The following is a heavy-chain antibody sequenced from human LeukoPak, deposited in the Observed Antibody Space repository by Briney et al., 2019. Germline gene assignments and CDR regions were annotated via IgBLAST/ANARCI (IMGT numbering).Heavy chain of an antibody. J-gene: IGHJ5*02. D-gene: IGHD4-17*01. CDR1: GRSISSYY. CDR3: ARGGAVTQWFDP. CDR2: IYYSVST. V-gene: IGHV4-59*01. Sequence: NPSQTLSLTCTVSGRSISSYYWSWIRQPPGKGLEWIGYIYYSVSTNYNPSLKSRVTISVDTSKNQFSLKLSSVTAADTAVYYCARGGAVTQWFDPWGQGTLVTVSS.